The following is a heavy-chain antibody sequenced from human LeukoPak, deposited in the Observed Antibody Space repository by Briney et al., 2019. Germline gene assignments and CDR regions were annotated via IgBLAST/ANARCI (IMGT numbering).Heavy chain of an antibody. CDR3: ARDITYYFDF. CDR2: INPSGGST. V-gene: IGHV1-46*01. D-gene: IGHD3-10*01. CDR1: GYTFTSYY. Sequence: ASVEVSCKASGYTFTSYYMHWVRQAPGQGLEWMGIINPSGGSTTYAQKFQGRVTMTRDTSTSTVYMDLISLRSEDTAVYYCARDITYYFDFWGQGTLLTVSS. J-gene: IGHJ4*02.